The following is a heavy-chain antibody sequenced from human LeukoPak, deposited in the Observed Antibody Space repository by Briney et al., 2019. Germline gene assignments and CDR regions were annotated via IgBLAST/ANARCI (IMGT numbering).Heavy chain of an antibody. CDR1: GFTFSDYY. D-gene: IGHD3-22*01. V-gene: IGHV3-11*01. CDR3: ARDLMIATLGEDAFDI. J-gene: IGHJ3*02. Sequence: PGGSLRLSCAASGFTFSDYYMSWIRQAPGKGLEWVSYISSSGSTIYYADSVKGRFTISRDNAKNSLYLQMNSLRAEDTAVYYCARDLMIATLGEDAFDIWGQGTMVIVSS. CDR2: ISSSGSTI.